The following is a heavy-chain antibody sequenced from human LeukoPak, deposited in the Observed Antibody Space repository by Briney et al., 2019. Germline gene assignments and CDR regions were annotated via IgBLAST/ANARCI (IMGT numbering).Heavy chain of an antibody. CDR3: ARGYNYANDFDS. V-gene: IGHV3-74*01. D-gene: IGHD5-24*01. CDR1: GFTFSNYW. J-gene: IGHJ4*02. Sequence: GGSLRLSCVASGFTFSNYWLHWVRQAPGKGLVWVSRITSDGTATTYADSVKGRFTISRDNAKNTLYQQMNSLRVEDTALYYCARGYNYANDFDSWGQGTLVSVSS. CDR2: ITSDGTAT.